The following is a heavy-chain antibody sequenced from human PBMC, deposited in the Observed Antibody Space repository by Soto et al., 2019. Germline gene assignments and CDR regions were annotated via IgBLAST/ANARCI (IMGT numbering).Heavy chain of an antibody. Sequence: SETLSLTCAVYGGSFSGYYWSWIRQPPGKGLEWIGEINHSGSTNYNPSLKSRVTISVDTSKNQFSLKLSSVTAADTAVYYCARGSLDYSNYPRRGNYYYGMDVWGQGTTVTVSS. J-gene: IGHJ6*02. CDR3: ARGSLDYSNYPRRGNYYYGMDV. CDR2: INHSGST. V-gene: IGHV4-34*01. D-gene: IGHD4-4*01. CDR1: GGSFSGYY.